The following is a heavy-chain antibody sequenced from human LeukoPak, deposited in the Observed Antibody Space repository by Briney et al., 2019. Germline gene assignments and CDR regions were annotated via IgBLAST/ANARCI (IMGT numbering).Heavy chain of an antibody. Sequence: GRSLRLSCAASGFTFSSYGMHWVRQAPGKGLEWVAVISYDGSNKYYADSVKGRFTISRDNSKNTLYLQMNSLRAEDTAVYYCARDRNYYDSSGYYSAAFDIWGQGTMVTVSS. CDR3: ARDRNYYDSSGYYSAAFDI. J-gene: IGHJ3*02. D-gene: IGHD3-22*01. CDR1: GFTFSSYG. CDR2: ISYDGSNK. V-gene: IGHV3-30*03.